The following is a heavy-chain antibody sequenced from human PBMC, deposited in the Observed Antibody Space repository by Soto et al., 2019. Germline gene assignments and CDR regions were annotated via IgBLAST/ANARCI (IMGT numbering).Heavy chain of an antibody. CDR3: ARGGSYSRGYYGMDV. D-gene: IGHD1-26*01. CDR2: INPNSGGT. CDR1: GYTFTGYY. V-gene: IGHV1-2*04. J-gene: IGHJ6*02. Sequence: ASVKVSYKASGYTFTGYYMHWVRQAPGQGLEWMGWINPNSGGTNYAQKFQGWVTMTRDTSISTAYMELSRLRSDDTAVYYCARGGSYSRGYYGMDVWGQGTTVTVSS.